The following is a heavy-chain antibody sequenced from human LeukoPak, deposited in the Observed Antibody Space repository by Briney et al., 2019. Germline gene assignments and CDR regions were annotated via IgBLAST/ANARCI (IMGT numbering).Heavy chain of an antibody. V-gene: IGHV1-2*02. D-gene: IGHD3-22*01. CDR1: GYTFTGYY. Sequence: SVKVSCKASGYTFTGYYMHWERPAHGHGIEWIGWINPNSGGTNYAQKSQGRVTMTRDTSISTAYMELSTLRSDDTAVYYCARDIKGYYYDSSGYYYGMDVWGQGTTVTVSS. CDR2: INPNSGGT. CDR3: ARDIKGYYYDSSGYYYGMDV. J-gene: IGHJ6*02.